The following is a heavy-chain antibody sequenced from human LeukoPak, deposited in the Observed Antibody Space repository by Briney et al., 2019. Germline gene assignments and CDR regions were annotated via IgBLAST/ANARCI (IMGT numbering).Heavy chain of an antibody. CDR3: ARDGAGDNSGAYFDY. V-gene: IGHV1-46*02. CDR1: GGTFNSYS. D-gene: IGHD4-23*01. J-gene: IGHJ4*02. CDR2: INPSSAGT. Sequence: GASVKVSCKASGGTFNSYSFSWVRQAPGQGLEWMGIINPSSAGTTYTQTFQGRVTMTRDTSTSTVYMELSSLRSEDTAVYYCARDGAGDNSGAYFDYWGQGTLVTVSS.